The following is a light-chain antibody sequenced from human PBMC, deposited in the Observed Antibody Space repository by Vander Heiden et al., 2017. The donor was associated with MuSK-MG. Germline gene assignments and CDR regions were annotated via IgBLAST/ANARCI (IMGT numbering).Light chain of an antibody. CDR2: AAS. CDR1: QSISSY. CDR3: QQSDTTPIT. V-gene: IGKV1-39*01. J-gene: IGKJ4*01. Sequence: DLQVTQSPSSLPASVGDRVTLPFRASQSISSYLNWHQQKPGKAPKLLIYAASMLQSGVPSRFSGSGSATDFTLTISMQPPEDFATYYCQQSDTTPITFGGGTKVEIK.